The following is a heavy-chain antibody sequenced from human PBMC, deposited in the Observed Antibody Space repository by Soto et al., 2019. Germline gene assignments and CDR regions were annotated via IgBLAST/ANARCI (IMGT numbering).Heavy chain of an antibody. CDR2: IYYSGST. Sequence: SETLSLTCTVSGGSISSYYWGWIRQPPGKGLDWIGYIYYSGSTNYNPSLKSRVTISVDTSKNQFSLKLSSVTAADTAVYYCARDHKYCSGGSCYALYGMDVWGQGTTVTVSS. V-gene: IGHV4-59*01. CDR3: ARDHKYCSGGSCYALYGMDV. J-gene: IGHJ6*02. CDR1: GGSISSYY. D-gene: IGHD2-15*01.